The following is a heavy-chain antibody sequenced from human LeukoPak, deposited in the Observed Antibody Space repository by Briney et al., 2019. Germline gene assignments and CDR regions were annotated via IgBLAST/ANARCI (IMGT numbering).Heavy chain of an antibody. D-gene: IGHD6-6*01. V-gene: IGHV3-23*01. Sequence: GGSLRLSCAASGFTFSSYGMSWVRQAPGKGLEWVSAISGSGGSTYYADSVKGRFTISRDNSRNTLYLQMNSLRAEDTAVYYCAKESLAIEYYFDYWGQGTLVTVSS. J-gene: IGHJ4*02. CDR3: AKESLAIEYYFDY. CDR2: ISGSGGST. CDR1: GFTFSSYG.